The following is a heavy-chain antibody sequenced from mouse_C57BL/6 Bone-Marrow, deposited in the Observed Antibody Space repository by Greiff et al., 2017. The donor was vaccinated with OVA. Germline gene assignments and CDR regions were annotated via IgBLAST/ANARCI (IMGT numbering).Heavy chain of an antibody. Sequence: DVKLQESGPGLVKPSQSLSLTCSVTGYSITSGYYWTWIRQFPGNKLAWMGYISYDGSNNYNPSLKNRISITRDTSKNQFFLKLNSVTTEDTATYYCARDQLAWFAYWGQGTLVTVSA. D-gene: IGHD1-3*01. J-gene: IGHJ3*01. CDR1: GYSITSGYY. CDR2: ISYDGSN. CDR3: ARDQLAWFAY. V-gene: IGHV3-6*01.